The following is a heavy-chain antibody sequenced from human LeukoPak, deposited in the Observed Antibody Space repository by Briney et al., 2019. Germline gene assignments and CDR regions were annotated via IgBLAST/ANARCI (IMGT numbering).Heavy chain of an antibody. D-gene: IGHD3-10*01. Sequence: GRSLRLSCAASGFTFSNYGMHWVRQAPGKGLEWVAVISSDGSNKYYADSVKGRFTISRDNSKNTLYLQMNSLRAEDTAVYYCGRKHYYGSGSYYTFDYWGQGTLVTVSS. J-gene: IGHJ4*02. CDR1: GFTFSNYG. CDR2: ISSDGSNK. CDR3: GRKHYYGSGSYYTFDY. V-gene: IGHV3-30*03.